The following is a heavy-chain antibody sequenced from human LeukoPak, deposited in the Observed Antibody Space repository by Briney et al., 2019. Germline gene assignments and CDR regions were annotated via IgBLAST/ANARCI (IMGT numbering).Heavy chain of an antibody. CDR3: ARVTVYYDSSGYFDF. CDR1: GFIFDNYG. CDR2: INWNGGST. Sequence: PGGSLRLSCAASGFIFDNYGMSWVRQAPGKGLEWVSGINWNGGSTGYADFVKGRFTITRDKAKNSLYLQLSSLRAEDTALYYCARVTVYYDSSGYFDFWGQGTLVTVPS. V-gene: IGHV3-20*04. J-gene: IGHJ4*02. D-gene: IGHD3-22*01.